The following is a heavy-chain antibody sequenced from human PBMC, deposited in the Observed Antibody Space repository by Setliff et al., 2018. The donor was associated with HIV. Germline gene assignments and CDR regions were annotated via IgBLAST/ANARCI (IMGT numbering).Heavy chain of an antibody. Sequence: SETLSLTCTVSGGSISSGRNYWSWIRQTAGKGLEWIGRIYTSGSTNYNPSLKSRVTISLDTSKNQFSLKLSSVTAADTAVYYCARTTLTIFGVVIPDYWGQGTLVTVSS. CDR3: ARTTLTIFGVVIPDY. J-gene: IGHJ4*02. CDR2: IYTSGST. V-gene: IGHV4-61*02. CDR1: GGSISSGRNY. D-gene: IGHD3-3*01.